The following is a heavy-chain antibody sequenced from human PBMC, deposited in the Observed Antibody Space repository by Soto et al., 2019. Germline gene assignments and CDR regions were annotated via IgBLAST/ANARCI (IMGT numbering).Heavy chain of an antibody. CDR2: ISSSGSTI. CDR1: GFTFSSYE. J-gene: IGHJ5*02. V-gene: IGHV3-48*03. Sequence: PGGSLRLSCAASGFTFSSYEMNWVRQAPGKGLEWVSYISSSGSTIYYADSVKGRFTISRDNAKNSLYLQMNSLRAEDTAVYYCARDKATVVTPSAHWFDPWGQGTLVTVSS. D-gene: IGHD2-21*02. CDR3: ARDKATVVTPSAHWFDP.